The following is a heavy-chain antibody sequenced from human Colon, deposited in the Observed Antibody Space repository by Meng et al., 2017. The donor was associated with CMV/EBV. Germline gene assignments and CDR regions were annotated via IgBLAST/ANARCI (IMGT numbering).Heavy chain of an antibody. CDR2: IYSGGST. J-gene: IGHJ4*02. CDR1: GFTVSSNY. V-gene: IGHV3-53*01. CDR3: AKDWTQDGLFTFDF. Sequence: GGSLRLSCAASGFTVSSNYMTWVRQAPGKGLEWVSAIYSGGSTYYADSVKGRFTISRDNSRDTVYLQMTDLRADDTATYFCAKDWTQDGLFTFDFWGRGTVVTVSS. D-gene: IGHD3/OR15-3a*01.